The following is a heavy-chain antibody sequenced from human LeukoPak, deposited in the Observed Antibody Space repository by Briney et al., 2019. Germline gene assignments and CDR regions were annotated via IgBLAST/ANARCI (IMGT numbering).Heavy chain of an antibody. CDR3: ARHDRTMAPESSGWYSGYGY. D-gene: IGHD6-19*01. CDR1: GVSVTSVISY. Sequence: RPSETLSLTCTVSGVSVTSVISYWGWIRQPPGKGLEWIGPIYQNGNTYYNPSLQSRVTISVDTSDNQFSLKLRSLTAADTAVYYCARHDRTMAPESSGWYSGYGYWGQGTLVTVSS. V-gene: IGHV4-39*01. CDR2: IYQNGNT. J-gene: IGHJ4*02.